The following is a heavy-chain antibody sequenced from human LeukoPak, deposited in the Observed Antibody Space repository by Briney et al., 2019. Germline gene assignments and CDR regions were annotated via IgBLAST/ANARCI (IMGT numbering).Heavy chain of an antibody. V-gene: IGHV3-48*01. CDR1: GFTFSSYA. J-gene: IGHJ6*03. Sequence: GGSLRLSCAASGFTFSSYAMNWVRQAPGKGLEWVSYISSSSSTIYYADSVKGRFTISRDNAKNSLYLQMNSLRAEDTAVYYCARENYYYYYYMDVWGKGTTVTVSS. CDR2: ISSSSSTI. CDR3: ARENYYYYYYMDV.